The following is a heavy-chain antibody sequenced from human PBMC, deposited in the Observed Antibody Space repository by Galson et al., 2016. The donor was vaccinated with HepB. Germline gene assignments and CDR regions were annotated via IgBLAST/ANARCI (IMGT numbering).Heavy chain of an antibody. V-gene: IGHV3-9*01. CDR3: VKDSGRIQLWITAFDS. CDR1: GFTFDDYA. CDR2: ISWNSGRI. D-gene: IGHD1-1*01. Sequence: SLRLSCAASGFTFDDYAMHWARQVPGKGLEWVSGISWNSGRIDYADSVKARFTISRDNTKNSLYLQMNSQKPEDTALYYCVKDSGRIQLWITAFDSWGQGALVTVSS. J-gene: IGHJ4*02.